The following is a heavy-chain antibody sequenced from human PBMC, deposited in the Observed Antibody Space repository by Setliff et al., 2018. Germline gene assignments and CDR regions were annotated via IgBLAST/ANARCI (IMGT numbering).Heavy chain of an antibody. CDR2: ISSGGSST. Sequence: GGSLRLSCAVSGLTFSSYAMNWVRQAPGKGLEWVSNISSGGSSTYYADSVKGRFTISRDNSKNTLYLQMNSLRAEDTAIYSCAKFSSVPGSRFFDYWGQGALVTVSS. J-gene: IGHJ4*02. D-gene: IGHD2-2*01. CDR3: AKFSSVPGSRFFDY. CDR1: GLTFSSYA. V-gene: IGHV3-23*01.